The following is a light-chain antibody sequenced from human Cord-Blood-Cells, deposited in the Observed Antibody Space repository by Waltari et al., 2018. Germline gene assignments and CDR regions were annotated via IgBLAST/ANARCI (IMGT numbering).Light chain of an antibody. CDR2: EVS. Sequence: QSALTKPPPVSGSPGQSVPIPCTGTSRDVGSYNSVPWYPQPPGTAPKLTIYEVSNRPSGVPDRFSGSKSGTTASLTISGLQAEDEADYYCSSYTSSSTWVFGGGTKLTVL. J-gene: IGLJ2*01. CDR1: SRDVGSYNS. CDR3: SSYTSSSTWV. V-gene: IGLV2-18*02.